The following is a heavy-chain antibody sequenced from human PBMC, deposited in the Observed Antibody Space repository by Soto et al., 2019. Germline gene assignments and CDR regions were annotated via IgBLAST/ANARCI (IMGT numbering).Heavy chain of an antibody. Sequence: GGSLRLSCAASGFTFSSYAMSWVRQAPGKGLEWVSAISGSGGSTYYADSVKGRFTISRDNSKNTLYLQMNSLRAEDTAVYYCAKDGRHYDILTGYYNSEYNWFDPWGQGTLVTVSS. V-gene: IGHV3-23*01. CDR1: GFTFSSYA. J-gene: IGHJ5*02. D-gene: IGHD3-9*01. CDR3: AKDGRHYDILTGYYNSEYNWFDP. CDR2: ISGSGGST.